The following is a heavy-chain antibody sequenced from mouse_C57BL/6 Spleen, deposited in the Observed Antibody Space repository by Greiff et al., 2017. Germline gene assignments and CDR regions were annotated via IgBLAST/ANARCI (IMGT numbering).Heavy chain of an antibody. CDR3: ARQLRLRYYAMDY. D-gene: IGHD3-2*02. CDR2: IDTSDSYT. V-gene: IGHV1-50*01. J-gene: IGHJ4*01. CDR1: GYTFTSYW. Sequence: QVQLQQPGAELVKPGASVKLSCKASGYTFTSYWMQWVKQRPGQGLEWIGEIDTSDSYTNYNQKFKGKATLTVDTSSSTAYMQLSSLTSEDSAVYYSARQLRLRYYAMDYWGQGTSFTVSS.